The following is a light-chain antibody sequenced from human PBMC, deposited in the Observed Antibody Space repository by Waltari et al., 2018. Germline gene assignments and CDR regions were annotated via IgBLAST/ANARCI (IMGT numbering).Light chain of an antibody. Sequence: EIVLTQSPATLSLSPGERATRSCRASQSISNYLAWYQQQRGQAPRLLLYDTSNRATGIPARFSGSGSGTEFTLTISSLEPEDFAVYYCHQRSDWGTFGGGTKVEI. CDR1: QSISNY. CDR3: HQRSDWGT. V-gene: IGKV3-11*01. J-gene: IGKJ4*01. CDR2: DTS.